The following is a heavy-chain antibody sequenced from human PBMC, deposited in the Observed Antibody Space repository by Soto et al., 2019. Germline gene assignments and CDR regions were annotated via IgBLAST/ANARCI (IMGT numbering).Heavy chain of an antibody. CDR3: AARRGSWSHFDY. CDR1: GFTFSDYY. CDR2: ISSSSSYT. Sequence: QVQLVESGGGLAKPGGSLRLSCAASGFTFSDYYMSWIRQAPGKGLEWVSYISSSSSYTNYADSVKGRFTISRDNAKNSLYLQMNSLRAEDTAVYYCAARRGSWSHFDYWGQGTLVTVSS. V-gene: IGHV3-11*05. J-gene: IGHJ4*02. D-gene: IGHD6-13*01.